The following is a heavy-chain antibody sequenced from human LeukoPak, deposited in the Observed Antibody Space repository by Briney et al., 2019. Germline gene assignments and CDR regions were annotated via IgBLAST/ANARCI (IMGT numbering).Heavy chain of an antibody. CDR2: IYPGDSDT. D-gene: IGHD2-15*01. CDR1: GYSFTSYW. CDR3: ARRACLEQCGSGEPPLYYFDY. J-gene: IGHJ4*02. V-gene: IGHV5-51*01. Sequence: GESLKISCKGSGYSFTSYWIGWVRQMPGKGLEWMGIIYPGDSDTRYSPSFQGQVTISADKSISTAYLQWSSLKASDTAMYYCARRACLEQCGSGEPPLYYFDYWGQGTLVTVSS.